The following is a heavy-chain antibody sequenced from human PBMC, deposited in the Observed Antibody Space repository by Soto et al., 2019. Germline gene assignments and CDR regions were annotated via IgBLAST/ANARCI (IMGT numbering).Heavy chain of an antibody. CDR3: ASYSMGPGKYYHHGMDV. D-gene: IGHD3-10*01. Sequence: QVQLVQSGAEVKKPGASVKVSCKASGYTFPNYDINWVRQATGPGLEWMGWLSPNSGTTGYNQKLQGGVTTTRNTSISTAYMALSSLRAEDTAVYYCASYSMGPGKYYHHGMDVWGQGTTVTVSS. V-gene: IGHV1-8*01. J-gene: IGHJ6*02. CDR2: LSPNSGTT. CDR1: GYTFPNYD.